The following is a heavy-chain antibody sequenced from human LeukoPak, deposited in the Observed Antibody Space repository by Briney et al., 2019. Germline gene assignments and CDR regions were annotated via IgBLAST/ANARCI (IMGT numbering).Heavy chain of an antibody. D-gene: IGHD1-26*01. CDR2: INHSGST. CDR3: ARRWVWSGSYRANYYMDV. V-gene: IGHV4-34*01. Sequence: SETLSLTCAVYGGSFSGYCWSWIRQPPGKGLEWIGEINHSGSTNYNPSLKSRVTISVDTSKNQFSLKLSSVTAADTAVYYCARRWVWSGSYRANYYMDVWGKGTTVTVSS. J-gene: IGHJ6*03. CDR1: GGSFSGYC.